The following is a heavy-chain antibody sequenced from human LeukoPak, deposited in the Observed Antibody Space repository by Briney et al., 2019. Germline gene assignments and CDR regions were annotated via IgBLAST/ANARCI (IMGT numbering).Heavy chain of an antibody. V-gene: IGHV4-39*01. D-gene: IGHD2-21*01. CDR2: IYYSGST. CDR3: ALLGDAFDI. CDR1: GGSISSSSYY. Sequence: PSETLSLTCTVSGGSISSSSYYWGWIRQPPGKGLEWIGSIYYSGSTYYNPSLKSRVTISVDTSKSQFSLKLSSVTAADTAVYYCALLGDAFDIWGQGTMVTVSS. J-gene: IGHJ3*02.